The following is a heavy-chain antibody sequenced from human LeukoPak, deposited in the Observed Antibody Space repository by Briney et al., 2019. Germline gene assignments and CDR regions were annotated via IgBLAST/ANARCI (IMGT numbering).Heavy chain of an antibody. CDR1: GGSISSYY. CDR3: ARGAVY. D-gene: IGHD6-19*01. Sequence: SETLSLTCTVSGGSISSYYWSWIRQPPGKGLEWIGYIYYSGSTNYNPPLKSRVTISVDTSKNQFSLKLSSVTAADTAVYYCARGAVYWGQGTLVTVSS. CDR2: IYYSGST. V-gene: IGHV4-59*12. J-gene: IGHJ4*02.